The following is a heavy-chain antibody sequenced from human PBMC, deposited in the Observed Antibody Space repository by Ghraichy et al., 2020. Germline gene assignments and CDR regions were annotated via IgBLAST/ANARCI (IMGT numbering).Heavy chain of an antibody. CDR2: IYTSGST. D-gene: IGHD6-19*01. V-gene: IGHV4-4*07. CDR3: ARDSVRYSSGWEGFDP. Sequence: SETLSLTCTVSGGSISSYYWSWIRQPAGKGLEWIGRIYTSGSTNYNPSLKSRVTMSVDTSKNQFSLKLSSVTAADMAVYYCARDSVRYSSGWEGFDPWGQGTLVTVSS. J-gene: IGHJ5*02. CDR1: GGSISSYY.